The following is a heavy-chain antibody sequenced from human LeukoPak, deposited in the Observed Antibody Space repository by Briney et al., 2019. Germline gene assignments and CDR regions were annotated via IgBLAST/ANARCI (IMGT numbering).Heavy chain of an antibody. D-gene: IGHD5-18*01. CDR3: ARHGSYGCGTYGMDV. CDR1: GGSISSYY. Sequence: SETLSLTCTVSGGSISSYYWSWIRQPPGKGLEWIGYIYYSGSTNYNPSLKSRVTISVDTSKNQFSLKLSSVTAADTAVYYCARHGSYGCGTYGMDVWGQGTTVTVSS. CDR2: IYYSGST. J-gene: IGHJ6*02. V-gene: IGHV4-59*08.